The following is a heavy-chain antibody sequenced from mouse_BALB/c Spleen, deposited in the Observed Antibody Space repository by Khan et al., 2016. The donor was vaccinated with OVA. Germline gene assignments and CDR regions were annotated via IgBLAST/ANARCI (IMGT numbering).Heavy chain of an antibody. J-gene: IGHJ4*01. V-gene: IGHV1-4*01. D-gene: IGHD2-14*01. CDR2: INPRSGYT. Sequence: VQLQQSGAELARPGASVKMSCEASGYTFTSNTMHWVKQRPGQGLEWIGYINPRSGYTNYNQKFKDKATLTADKSSSTAYMQLSSLTYEDSAVYYCARRTTGYAMDYWGQGTSVIVSS. CDR3: ARRTTGYAMDY. CDR1: GYTFTSNT.